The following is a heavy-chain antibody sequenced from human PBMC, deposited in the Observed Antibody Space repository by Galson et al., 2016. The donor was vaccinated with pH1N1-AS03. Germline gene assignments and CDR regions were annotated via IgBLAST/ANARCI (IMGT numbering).Heavy chain of an antibody. D-gene: IGHD2-21*02. V-gene: IGHV1-69*05. CDR1: GLTFSSYA. CDR3: ATAGNDFDIRRFDY. CDR2: VKGVFRTT. J-gene: IGHJ4*02. Sequence: SVKVSCKASGLTFSSYAISWVRQAPGQGLEWMGGVKGVFRTTNYAQKFQGRITITMDQSTGTAYLEVGSLRAEDTAVYYCATAGNDFDIRRFDYWGQGTPVTVFS.